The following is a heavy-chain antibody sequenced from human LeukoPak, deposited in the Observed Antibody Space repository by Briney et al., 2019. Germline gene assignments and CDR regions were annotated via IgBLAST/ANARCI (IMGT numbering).Heavy chain of an antibody. CDR1: GGSFSGYY. CDR2: INHSGST. D-gene: IGHD3-22*01. J-gene: IGHJ4*02. CDR3: ARSPLGEYDSSGYYYAPNYFDY. V-gene: IGHV4-34*01. Sequence: SETLSLTCAVYGGSFSGYYWSWIRQPPGKGLGWLGEINHSGSTNYNPSLKSRVTISVDTSKNQFSLKLSSVTAADTAVYYCARSPLGEYDSSGYYYAPNYFDYWGQGTLVTVSS.